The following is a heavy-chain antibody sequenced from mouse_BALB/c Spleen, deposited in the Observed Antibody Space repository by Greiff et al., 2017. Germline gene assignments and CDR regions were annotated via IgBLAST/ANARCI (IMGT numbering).Heavy chain of an antibody. Sequence: EVKLMESGPGLVKPSQSLSLTCTVTGYSITSDYAWNWIRQFPGNKLEWMGYISYSGSTSYNPSLKSRISITRDTSKNQFFLQLNSVTTEDTATYYCARRGGNYAWFAYWGQGTLVTVSA. CDR2: ISYSGST. V-gene: IGHV3-2*02. J-gene: IGHJ3*01. CDR1: GYSITSDYA. CDR3: ARRGGNYAWFAY. D-gene: IGHD2-1*01.